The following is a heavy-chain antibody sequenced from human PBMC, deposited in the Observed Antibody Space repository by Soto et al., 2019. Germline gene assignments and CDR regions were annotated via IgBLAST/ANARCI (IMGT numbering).Heavy chain of an antibody. D-gene: IGHD6-19*01. CDR3: AKAHGWKLSLIAY. CDR2: ISYDGSNK. CDR1: GFTFSSYG. J-gene: IGHJ4*02. Sequence: QVQLVESGGGVVQPGRSLRLSCAASGFTFSSYGMHWVRQAPGKGLEWVAVISYDGSNKYYADSVKGRFTISRDNSKNTLYLQMNSLRAEDTAVYYCAKAHGWKLSLIAYWGRGTLVTVSS. V-gene: IGHV3-30*18.